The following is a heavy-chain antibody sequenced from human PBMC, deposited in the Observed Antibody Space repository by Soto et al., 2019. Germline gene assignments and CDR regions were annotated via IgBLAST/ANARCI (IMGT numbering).Heavy chain of an antibody. V-gene: IGHV4-34*01. CDR3: ARARIAAAQYHADYYGMDV. Sequence: SETLSLTCAVYGGSFSGYYWSWIRQPPGKGLEWIGEINHSGSTNYNPSLKSRVTISVDTSKNQFSLKLSSVTAADTAVDYCARARIAAAQYHADYYGMDVWGQGTTVTVSS. CDR1: GGSFSGYY. CDR2: INHSGST. D-gene: IGHD6-13*01. J-gene: IGHJ6*02.